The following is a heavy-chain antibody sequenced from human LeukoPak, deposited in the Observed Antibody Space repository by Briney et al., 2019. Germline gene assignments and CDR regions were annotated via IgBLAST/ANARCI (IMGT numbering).Heavy chain of an antibody. V-gene: IGHV4-34*01. D-gene: IGHD6-19*01. CDR1: GGSFSGYY. CDR2: INHSGST. CDR3: ARLLGGWYMY. Sequence: PSETLSLTRAVYGGSFSGYYWSWIRQPPGKGLEWIGEINHSGSTNYNPSLKSRVTISVDTSKNQFSLKLRSVTAADTAVYYCARLLGGWYMYWGQGTLVTVSS. J-gene: IGHJ4*02.